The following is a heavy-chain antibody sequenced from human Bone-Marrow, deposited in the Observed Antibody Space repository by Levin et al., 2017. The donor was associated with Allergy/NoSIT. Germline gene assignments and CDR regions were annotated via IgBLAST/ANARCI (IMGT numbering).Heavy chain of an antibody. V-gene: IGHV4-39*01. CDR1: GVSISSSDNY. CDR3: ARHDDILTGYHEGWFDP. Sequence: PSETLSLTCAVSGVSISSSDNYWGWIRQPPGKGLEWIGTVYHSGATYCSPSLSSRVTISVDTDKNHFSLELTSVTAADTAVSYCARHDDILTGYHEGWFDPWGQGTLVTVSS. CDR2: VYHSGAT. J-gene: IGHJ5*02. D-gene: IGHD3-9*01.